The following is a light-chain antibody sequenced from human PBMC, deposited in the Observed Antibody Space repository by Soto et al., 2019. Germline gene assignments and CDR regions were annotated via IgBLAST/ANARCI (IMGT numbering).Light chain of an antibody. J-gene: IGKJ5*01. CDR2: ATS. CDR3: QQYDGYSLT. CDR1: QNINNF. V-gene: IGKV1-16*01. Sequence: IQMTQCASSLSASVGDSVTITCRASQNINNFLAWYQQKPGKAPKPLIYATSNLESGVPSRFSGSGSGTEFSLTISSLQADDFATYYCQQYDGYSLTFGEGTRLDIK.